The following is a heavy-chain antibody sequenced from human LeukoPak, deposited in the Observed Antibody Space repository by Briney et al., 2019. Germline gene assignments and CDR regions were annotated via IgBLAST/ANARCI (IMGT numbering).Heavy chain of an antibody. CDR2: ITSSSSYI. CDR3: ARGEDSSGYHDY. V-gene: IGHV3-21*01. D-gene: IGHD3-22*01. Sequence: PGGSMRLSCAASGFTFSSYSMNWVRQAPGKGLEWVSSITSSSSYIYYADSVKGRFTISRDNAKNSLYLQMNSLRAEDTAVYYCARGEDSSGYHDYWGQGTLVTVSS. CDR1: GFTFSSYS. J-gene: IGHJ4*02.